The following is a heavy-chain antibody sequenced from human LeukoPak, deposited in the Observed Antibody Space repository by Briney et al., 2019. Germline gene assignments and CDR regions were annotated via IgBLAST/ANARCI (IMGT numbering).Heavy chain of an antibody. CDR2: ISAYDGNT. V-gene: IGHV1-18*04. Sequence: ASVKVSCKASGYTFTGSYMHWVRQAPGQGLEWMGWISAYDGNTNYAQKLQGRVTMTTDTSTSTAYMELRSLRSDDTAVYYCASGPDPWGQGTLVTVSS. CDR1: GYTFTGSY. D-gene: IGHD3/OR15-3a*01. CDR3: ASGPDP. J-gene: IGHJ5*02.